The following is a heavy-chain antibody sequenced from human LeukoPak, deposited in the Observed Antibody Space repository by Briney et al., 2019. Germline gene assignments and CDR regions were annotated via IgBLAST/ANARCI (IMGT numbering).Heavy chain of an antibody. J-gene: IGHJ4*02. V-gene: IGHV1-18*01. CDR2: ISAYNGNT. CDR1: GYTFTSYG. D-gene: IGHD2-15*01. CDR3: AREDYCSGGSCYEGAVDY. Sequence: ASVKVSCKASGYTFTSYGISWVRQAPGQALEWMGWISAYNGNTNYAQNLQGRVTMTTDTSTRTVYMELRSLRSDDTAVYYCAREDYCSGGSCYEGAVDYWGQGTLVTVSS.